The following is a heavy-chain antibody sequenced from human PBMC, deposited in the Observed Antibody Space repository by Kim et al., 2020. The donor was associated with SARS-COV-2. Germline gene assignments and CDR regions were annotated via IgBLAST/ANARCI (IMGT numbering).Heavy chain of an antibody. V-gene: IGHV4-59*01. J-gene: IGHJ6*02. Sequence: SETLSLTCTVSGGSISSYYWSWIRQHPGKGLEWIGYIYYSGSTNYNPSLKSRVTISVDTSKNQFSLKLSSVTAADTAVYYCARMDGSGTYSPNTLYYYYGMDVWGQGTTVTSP. CDR3: ARMDGSGTYSPNTLYYYYGMDV. CDR2: IYYSGST. D-gene: IGHD3-10*01. CDR1: GGSISSYY.